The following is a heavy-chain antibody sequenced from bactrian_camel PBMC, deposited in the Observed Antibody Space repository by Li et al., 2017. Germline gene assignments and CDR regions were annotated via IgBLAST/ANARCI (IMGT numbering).Heavy chain of an antibody. Sequence: HVQLVESGGGSVQAGGNLSLSCTPSTSQFTAPDMAWYRQAPENECELVSTLKPDGSPYYLDSVKGRFTISRDAKTTMYLQMSSAKPEDTAVYYCATDPSPFAYQGDRWNGDKITRTDFRYWGQGTQVTVS. V-gene: IGHV3S53*01. J-gene: IGHJ6*01. CDR1: TSQFTAPD. D-gene: IGHD1*01. CDR3: ATDPSPFAYQGDRWNGDKITRTDFRY. CDR2: LKPDGSP.